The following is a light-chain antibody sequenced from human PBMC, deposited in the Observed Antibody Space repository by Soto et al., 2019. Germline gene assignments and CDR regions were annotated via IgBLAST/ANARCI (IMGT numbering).Light chain of an antibody. CDR3: QQHGTSPIT. CDR1: QSVGYH. V-gene: IGKV3-11*01. Sequence: EIALTQSPATLSLSPGERATLSCRASQSVGYHLAWYQQKPGQAPRLLIYDASNRATGIPARFSGSGSGTDFTLAISSLEPEDFAVYYCQQHGTSPITFGQGTRLEI. CDR2: DAS. J-gene: IGKJ5*01.